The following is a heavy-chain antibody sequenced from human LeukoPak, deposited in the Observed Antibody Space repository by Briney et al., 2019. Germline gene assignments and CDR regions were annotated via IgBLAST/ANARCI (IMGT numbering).Heavy chain of an antibody. D-gene: IGHD3-16*01. CDR1: TLTFRRYA. Sequence: GGSLRLSCEPSTLTFRRYAIHWVRHAPGMGLEWVAVISYDGTKKYYSDSVKGRFTTGRDNSMNTLYLQIHRLRGDDTAVYYCAREGGYYFDYWGQGTLVTVSS. CDR3: AREGGYYFDY. V-gene: IGHV3-30*03. J-gene: IGHJ4*02. CDR2: ISYDGTKK.